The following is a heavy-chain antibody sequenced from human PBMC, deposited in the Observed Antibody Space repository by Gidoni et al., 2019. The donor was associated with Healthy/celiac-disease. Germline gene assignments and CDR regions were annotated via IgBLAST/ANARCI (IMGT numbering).Heavy chain of an antibody. CDR2: IKQDGSEK. J-gene: IGHJ4*02. D-gene: IGHD3-22*01. V-gene: IGHV3-7*01. CDR3: AREGDEYYDSSGYCLDY. Sequence: VANIKQDGSEKYYVDSVKGRFTISRDNAKNSLYLQMNSLRAEDTAVYYCAREGDEYYDSSGYCLDYWGQGTLVTVSS.